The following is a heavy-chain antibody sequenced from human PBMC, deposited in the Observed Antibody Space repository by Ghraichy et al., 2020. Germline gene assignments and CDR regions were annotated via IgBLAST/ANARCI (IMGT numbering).Heavy chain of an antibody. V-gene: IGHV4-39*01. CDR3: ARGIAAAGLVDY. CDR1: GGSISSSSYY. J-gene: IGHJ4*02. D-gene: IGHD6-13*01. CDR2: IYYSGST. Sequence: SETLSPTCTVSGGSISSSSYYWGWIRQPPGKGLEWIGSIYYSGSTYYNPSLKSRVTISVDTSKNQFSLKLSSVTAADTAVYYCARGIAAAGLVDYWGQGTLVTVSS.